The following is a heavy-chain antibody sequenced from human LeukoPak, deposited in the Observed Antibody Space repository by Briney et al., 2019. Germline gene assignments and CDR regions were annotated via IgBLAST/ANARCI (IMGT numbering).Heavy chain of an antibody. D-gene: IGHD6-13*01. V-gene: IGHV4-34*01. CDR2: INRSGNT. J-gene: IGHJ4*02. CDR1: GGSFSTYY. CDR3: APGWAAVDAY. Sequence: SETLSLTCALYGGSFSTYYWFWVRQPPGKGLEWIGEINRSGNTNYNPSLKSRVTISVDTSKNQFSLKLSSVTAADTAVYYCAPGWAAVDAYWGQGTLVTVSS.